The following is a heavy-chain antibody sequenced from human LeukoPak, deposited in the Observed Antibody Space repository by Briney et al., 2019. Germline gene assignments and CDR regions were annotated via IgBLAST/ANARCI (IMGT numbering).Heavy chain of an antibody. J-gene: IGHJ4*02. CDR1: GFTFSSYA. CDR2: ISYDGSNK. D-gene: IGHD3-22*01. Sequence: GGSLRLSCAASGFTFSSYAMHWVRQAPGKGLEWVAVISYDGSNKYYADSVKGRFTISRDNSKNTLYLQMNSLRAEDTAVYYCARDRGHYYDSSGAFDYWGQGTLVTVSS. CDR3: ARDRGHYYDSSGAFDY. V-gene: IGHV3-30-3*01.